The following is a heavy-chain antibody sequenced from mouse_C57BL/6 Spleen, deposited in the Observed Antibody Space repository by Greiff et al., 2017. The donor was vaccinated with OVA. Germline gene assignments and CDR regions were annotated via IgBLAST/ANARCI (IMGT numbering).Heavy chain of an antibody. CDR1: GYTFTSYW. CDR3: ARSGDYDDPFAY. CDR2: INPSNGGT. J-gene: IGHJ3*01. V-gene: IGHV1-53*01. D-gene: IGHD2-4*01. Sequence: QVHVKQSGTELVKPGASVKLSCKASGYTFTSYWMHWVKQRPGQGFEWIGNINPSNGGTNYNEKFKSKATLTVDKSSSTAYMQLSSLTSEDSAVYYCARSGDYDDPFAYWGQGTLVTVSA.